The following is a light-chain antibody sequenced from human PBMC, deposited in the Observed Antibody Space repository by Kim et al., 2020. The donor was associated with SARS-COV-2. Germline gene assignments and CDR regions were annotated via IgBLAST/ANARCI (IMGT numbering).Light chain of an antibody. CDR2: DVS. CDR3: SSYTSSSTLV. V-gene: IGLV2-14*03. Sequence: GQSITISCTGTNSNVGDYNYVSWYQQHPGKAPKLMIYDVSKRPSGVSNRFSGSKSGNTASLTISGLQAEDEADFFCSSYTSSSTLVFGGGTQLTVL. CDR1: NSNVGDYNY. J-gene: IGLJ2*01.